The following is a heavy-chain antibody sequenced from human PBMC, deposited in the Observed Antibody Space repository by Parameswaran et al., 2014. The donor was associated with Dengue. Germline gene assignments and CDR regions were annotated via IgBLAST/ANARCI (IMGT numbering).Heavy chain of an antibody. V-gene: IGHV3-7*01. Sequence: RWIRQPPGKGLEWVANIKQDGSEKYYVDSVKGRFTISRDNAKNSLYLQMNSLRAEDTAVYYCARHRYDILTGYYTLPYYFDYWGQGTLVTVSS. D-gene: IGHD3-9*01. J-gene: IGHJ4*02. CDR2: IKQDGSEK. CDR3: ARHRYDILTGYYTLPYYFDY.